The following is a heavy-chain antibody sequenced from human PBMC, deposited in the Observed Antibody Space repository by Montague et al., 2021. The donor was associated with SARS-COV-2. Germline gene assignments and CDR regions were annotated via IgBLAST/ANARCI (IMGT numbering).Heavy chain of an antibody. CDR3: ARGGYYDNTGYYSDYYYNMDV. CDR2: IFHSGRT. CDR1: GGSIDSFY. Sequence: SETLSLTCTVAGGSIDSFYWSWIRRPPGKGLEWIGCIFHSGRTYYNPSLKSRVSMSVDTSKNQVSLRLSSLTAADTAVYYCARGGYYDNTGYYSDYYYNMDVWGQGTTVIVSS. D-gene: IGHD3-22*01. J-gene: IGHJ6*02. V-gene: IGHV4-59*01.